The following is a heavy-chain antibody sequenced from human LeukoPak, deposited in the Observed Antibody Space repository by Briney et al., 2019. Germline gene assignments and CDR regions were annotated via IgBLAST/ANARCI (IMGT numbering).Heavy chain of an antibody. V-gene: IGHV1-46*01. CDR2: INPSGGST. D-gene: IGHD7-27*01. Sequence: ASVKVSCKASGYTFTSYYMHWVRQAPGQGLEWVGIINPSGGSTSYAQKFQGRVTMTRDTSTSTVYMELSSLTSEDTAVYYCARKNWGNWYFDLWGRGTLVTVSS. J-gene: IGHJ2*01. CDR3: ARKNWGNWYFDL. CDR1: GYTFTSYY.